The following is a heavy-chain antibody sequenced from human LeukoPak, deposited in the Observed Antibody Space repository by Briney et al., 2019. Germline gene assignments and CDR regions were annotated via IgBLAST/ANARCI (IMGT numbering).Heavy chain of an antibody. Sequence: GGSLRLSCAASGFTFDDYGMSWLRHAPGKGLEWVGGNNWNGGRPQYADPVKGRFTTCNVNDKNSLYLKMNSLRAEDTALYYCARDSAVAGTSRGIPFDYWGQGSLVTVSS. CDR3: ARDSAVAGTSRGIPFDY. CDR1: GFTFDDYG. J-gene: IGHJ4*02. V-gene: IGHV3-20*04. D-gene: IGHD6-19*01. CDR2: NNWNGGRP.